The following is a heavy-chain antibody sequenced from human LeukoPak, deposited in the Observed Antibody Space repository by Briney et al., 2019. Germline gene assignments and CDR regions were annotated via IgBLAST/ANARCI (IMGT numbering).Heavy chain of an antibody. CDR2: IWYDGSNK. CDR1: GFTFSSYG. CDR3: ARSGDYYYYYGMDV. Sequence: GGSLRLSCAASGFTFSSYGMRWVRQAPGKGLERVAVIWYDGSNKYYADSVKGRFTTSRDNSQNTLYLKMNSLRAEDTAVYYCARSGDYYYYYGMDVWGQGTTVTVSS. V-gene: IGHV3-33*01. J-gene: IGHJ6*02. D-gene: IGHD4-17*01.